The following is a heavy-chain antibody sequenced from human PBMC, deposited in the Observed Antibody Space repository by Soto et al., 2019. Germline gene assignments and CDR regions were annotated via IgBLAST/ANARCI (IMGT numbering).Heavy chain of an antibody. D-gene: IGHD6-13*01. CDR1: GGSFSGYY. J-gene: IGHJ6*02. CDR2: INHSGST. CDR3: ARGRIAAAGAYYYGMDV. V-gene: IGHV4-34*01. Sequence: SETLSLTCAVYGGSFSGYYWSWIRQPPGKGLEWIGEINHSGSTNYNPSLKSRVTISVDTSKNQFSLKLNSVTAADTAVYYCARGRIAAAGAYYYGMDVWGQGTTVTVSS.